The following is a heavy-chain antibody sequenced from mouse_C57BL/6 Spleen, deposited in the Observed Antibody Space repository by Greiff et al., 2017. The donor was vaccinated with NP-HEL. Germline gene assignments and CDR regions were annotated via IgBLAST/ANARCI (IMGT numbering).Heavy chain of an antibody. CDR2: INPNNGGT. CDR1: GYTFTDYN. V-gene: IGHV1-18*01. D-gene: IGHD1-1*01. J-gene: IGHJ3*01. Sequence: VQLQQSGPELVKPGASVKIPCKASGYTFTDYNMDWVKQSHGKSLEWIGDINPNNGGTIYNQKFKGKATLTVDKSSRTAYMELRSLTSEDTAVYYCAIRFSTTVVADDYDGGPWFAYWGQGTLVTVSA. CDR3: AIRFSTTVVADDYDGGPWFAY.